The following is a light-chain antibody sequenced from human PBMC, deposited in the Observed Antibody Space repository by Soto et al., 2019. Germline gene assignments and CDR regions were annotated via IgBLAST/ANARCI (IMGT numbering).Light chain of an antibody. V-gene: IGKV3-20*01. CDR2: AAS. CDR3: QLYGTSPKP. Sequence: DIVLSQSPCTLSLSPGERVTLSCRASQTVSSHYLAWYQQKPGQAPRLLIYAASTRATGIPDRFSGSGSGTNFTLSISRLEPDDFAVYYCQLYGTSPKPFGQGTKVDIK. CDR1: QTVSSHY. J-gene: IGKJ1*01.